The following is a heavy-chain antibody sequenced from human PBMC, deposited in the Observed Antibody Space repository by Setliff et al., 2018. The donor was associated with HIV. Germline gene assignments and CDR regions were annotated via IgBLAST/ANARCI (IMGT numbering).Heavy chain of an antibody. J-gene: IGHJ5*02. CDR1: GQFISDGYY. CDR2: VYHSGKT. CDR3: AKHDFGEGSCFDP. Sequence: PSETLSLTCTVSGQFISDGYYWGWIRQPPGKGLEWIGSVYHSGKTYYNPSLKSRVTMSADTSKHQISLMLRSMTAADTAVYYCAKHDFGEGSCFDPWGQGSLVTVSS. D-gene: IGHD3-16*01. V-gene: IGHV4-38-2*02.